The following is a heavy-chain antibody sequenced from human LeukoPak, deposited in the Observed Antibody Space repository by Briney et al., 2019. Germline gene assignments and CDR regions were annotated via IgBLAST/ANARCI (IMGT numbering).Heavy chain of an antibody. J-gene: IGHJ5*02. CDR1: GGTFNIYA. CDR2: IIPLFDSP. D-gene: IGHD6-6*01. V-gene: IGHV1-69*01. CDR3: ARGIEEYSKSSGWFDP. Sequence: SVKVSCKASGGTFNIYAIYWVRQAPGQGLEWMGGIIPLFDSPNYAQKFQGRVTISADESTKTAYMELNSLRSEDTALYYCARGIEEYSKSSGWFDPWGQGTLVTVSS.